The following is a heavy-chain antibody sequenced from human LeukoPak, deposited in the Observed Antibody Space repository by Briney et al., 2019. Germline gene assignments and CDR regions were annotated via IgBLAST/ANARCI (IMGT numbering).Heavy chain of an antibody. Sequence: GESLKISCKGSGYNFTNYWIGWVRQMPGKGLEWMGIIYPGDSDTTYSPSFQGQITISADKSISTAYLQWSSLKASDTAMYYCARRRDGYNYVGTDYWGQGTLVTVSS. CDR1: GYNFTNYW. V-gene: IGHV5-51*01. CDR3: ARRRDGYNYVGTDY. D-gene: IGHD5-24*01. CDR2: IYPGDSDT. J-gene: IGHJ4*02.